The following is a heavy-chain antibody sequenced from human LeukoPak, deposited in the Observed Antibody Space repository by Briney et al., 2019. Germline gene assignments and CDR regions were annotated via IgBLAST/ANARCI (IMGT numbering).Heavy chain of an antibody. CDR2: IYYSGST. D-gene: IGHD3-22*01. J-gene: IGHJ4*02. CDR1: GGSISNSSYY. V-gene: IGHV4-39*01. CDR3: ARHLADYYDSSGAYFDY. Sequence: SETLSLTCTVSGGSISNSSYYWGWIRHPPGKGLEWIGSIYYSGSTYYNPSLKSRVTISVDTSKNQFSLKLSSVTAAGTAVYYCARHLADYYDSSGAYFDYWGQGTLVTVSS.